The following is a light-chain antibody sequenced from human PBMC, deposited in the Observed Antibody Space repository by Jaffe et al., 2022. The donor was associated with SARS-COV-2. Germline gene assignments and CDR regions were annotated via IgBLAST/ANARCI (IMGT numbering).Light chain of an antibody. J-gene: IGLJ2*01. CDR2: QDT. V-gene: IGLV3-1*01. Sequence: SYELTQPPSVSVPPGQTARITCSGDKMETKYICWYQQKPGQSPILIIYQDTKRPSGIPERFSGSNSWNTATLTISGTQAMDEADYYCQAWDSSTVIFGGGTKLTVL. CDR3: QAWDSSTVI. CDR1: KMETKY.